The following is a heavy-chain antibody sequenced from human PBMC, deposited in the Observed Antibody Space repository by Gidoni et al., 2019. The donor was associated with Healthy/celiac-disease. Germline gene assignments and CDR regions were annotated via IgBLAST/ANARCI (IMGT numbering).Heavy chain of an antibody. CDR1: GYTFTSYA. Sequence: QVQLVQSGAEVKKPGASVKVSCKASGYTFTSYAMHWVRQAPGQRLEWMGWINAGNGNTKYSQKFQGRVTITRDTSASTAYMELSSLRSEDTAVYYCARAVMRMIPPNYGMDVWGQGTTVTVSS. D-gene: IGHD3-22*01. CDR2: INAGNGNT. V-gene: IGHV1-3*01. CDR3: ARAVMRMIPPNYGMDV. J-gene: IGHJ6*02.